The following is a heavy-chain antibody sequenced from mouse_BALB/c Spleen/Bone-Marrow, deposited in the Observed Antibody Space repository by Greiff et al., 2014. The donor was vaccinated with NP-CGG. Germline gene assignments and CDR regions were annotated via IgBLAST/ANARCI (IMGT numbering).Heavy chain of an antibody. Sequence: EVQLQQSGSDLVKPGASVKISCKASGYSFTGYYMHWVKQSHGKSLEWIGRVNPNNGGTSYNQKFKGKAILTVDKSSSTAYMELRSLTSEDSAVYYCASIYGGWAMDYWGQGTSVTVSS. D-gene: IGHD1-1*01. CDR2: VNPNNGGT. CDR3: ASIYGGWAMDY. CDR1: GYSFTGYY. J-gene: IGHJ4*01. V-gene: IGHV1-26*01.